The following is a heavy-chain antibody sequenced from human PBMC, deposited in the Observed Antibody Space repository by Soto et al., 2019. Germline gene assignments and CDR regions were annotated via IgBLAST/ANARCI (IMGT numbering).Heavy chain of an antibody. CDR1: GGTFSIYG. D-gene: IGHD2-8*02. CDR3: ATSVGIAPTGEDGMDV. V-gene: IGHV1-69*13. CDR2: IIPILTTP. J-gene: IGHJ6*02. Sequence: SVKVSCKATGGTFSIYGFSWVRQAPVQGPEWIGGIIPILTTPNYAQKFQGRVTIVADESTTTVYMELSSLKFEDTAVYYCATSVGIAPTGEDGMDVWGQGTSVTVSS.